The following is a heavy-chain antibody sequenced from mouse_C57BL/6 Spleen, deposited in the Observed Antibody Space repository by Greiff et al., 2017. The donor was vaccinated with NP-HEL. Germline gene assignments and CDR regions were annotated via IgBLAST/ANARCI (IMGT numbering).Heavy chain of an antibody. J-gene: IGHJ3*01. CDR1: GFNIKDYY. V-gene: IGHV14-2*01. Sequence: EVKLMESGAELVKPGASVKLSCTASGFNIKDYYMHWVKQRTEQGLEWIGRIDPEDGETKYAPKFQGKATITADTSSNTAYLQLSSLTSEDTAVYYCAGYDYHDSAWFAYWGQGTLVTVSA. D-gene: IGHD2-4*01. CDR3: AGYDYHDSAWFAY. CDR2: IDPEDGET.